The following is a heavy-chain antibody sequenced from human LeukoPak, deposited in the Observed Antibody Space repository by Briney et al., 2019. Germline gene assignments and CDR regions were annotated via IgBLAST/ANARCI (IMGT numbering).Heavy chain of an antibody. Sequence: GGSLRLSCAASGFSVSNSYMSWVRQAPGKGLEWVSIIYSGGNTYYADSVKGRFTISRDNSKNALYLQMNRLRPEDTAVYYCARGTVTAPDYWGQGTLVTVSS. CDR1: GFSVSNSY. D-gene: IGHD2-21*02. CDR3: ARGTVTAPDY. J-gene: IGHJ4*02. CDR2: IYSGGNT. V-gene: IGHV3-53*01.